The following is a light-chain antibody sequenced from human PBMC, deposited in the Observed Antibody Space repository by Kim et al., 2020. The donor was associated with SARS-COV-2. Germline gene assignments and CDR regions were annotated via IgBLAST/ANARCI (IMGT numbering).Light chain of an antibody. Sequence: VDLGQTVRITCQGDSLRSDYATWYQQRPRQAPVLVIYGRNNRPSGIPDRFSGSSSGNTASLTISGAQAEDEADFYCQSRDSGGNVLFGGGTQLTVL. CDR2: GRN. CDR1: SLRSDY. V-gene: IGLV3-19*01. J-gene: IGLJ2*01. CDR3: QSRDSGGNVL.